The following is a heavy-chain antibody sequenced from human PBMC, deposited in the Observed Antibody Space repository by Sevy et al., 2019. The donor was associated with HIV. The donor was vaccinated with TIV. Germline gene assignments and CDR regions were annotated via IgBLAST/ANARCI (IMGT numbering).Heavy chain of an antibody. V-gene: IGHV4-34*01. CDR2: INHSGST. J-gene: IGHJ6*02. CDR3: ARVKKFDFWSGYSRGSYYGMDV. Sequence: SETLSLTCAVYGGSFSGYYWSWIRQPPGKGLEWIGEINHSGSTNYNPSLKSRVTISVDTSKNQFSLKLSSVTAADTAVYYCARVKKFDFWSGYSRGSYYGMDVWGQGTTVTVSS. D-gene: IGHD3-3*01. CDR1: GGSFSGYY.